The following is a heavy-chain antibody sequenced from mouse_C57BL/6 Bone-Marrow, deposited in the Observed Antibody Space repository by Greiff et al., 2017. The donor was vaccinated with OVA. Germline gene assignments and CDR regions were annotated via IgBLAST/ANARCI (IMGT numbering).Heavy chain of an antibody. J-gene: IGHJ3*01. CDR1: GFTFSSYA. D-gene: IGHD1-1*01. CDR2: ISDGGSYT. CDR3: ARRVVTPKAY. V-gene: IGHV5-4*01. Sequence: EVQLVESGGGLVKPGGSLKLSCAASGFTFSSYAMSWVRQTPEKRLEWVATISDGGSYTYYPDNVKGRFTISRDNAKNNLYLQMSHLKSEDTAMYYCARRVVTPKAYWGQGTLVTVSA.